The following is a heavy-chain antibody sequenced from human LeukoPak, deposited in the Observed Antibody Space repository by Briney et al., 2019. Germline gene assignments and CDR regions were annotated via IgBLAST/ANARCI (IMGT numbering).Heavy chain of an antibody. CDR2: ISAYNDNT. CDR1: GYTFTSYG. V-gene: IGHV1-18*01. Sequence: GASVKVSCKASGYTFTSYGISWVRQAPGQGLEWMGWISAYNDNTNYAQKLQGRVTMTTDTSTSTAYMELRSLRSDDTAVYYCARDSVITIFGVVYFDYWGQGTLVTVSS. J-gene: IGHJ4*02. D-gene: IGHD3-3*01. CDR3: ARDSVITIFGVVYFDY.